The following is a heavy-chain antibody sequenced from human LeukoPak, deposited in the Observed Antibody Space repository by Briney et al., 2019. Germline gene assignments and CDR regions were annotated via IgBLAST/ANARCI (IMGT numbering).Heavy chain of an antibody. CDR1: GFIFSSHA. V-gene: IGHV3-7*03. CDR2: INHNGNVN. D-gene: IGHD3-16*01. Sequence: PGGSLRLSCAASGFIFSSHAMNWARQAPGKGLEWVASINHNGNVNYYVDSVKGRFTISRDNAKNSLYLQMSNLRAEDTAVYFCARGGGLDVWGQGATVTVSS. J-gene: IGHJ6*02. CDR3: ARGGGLDV.